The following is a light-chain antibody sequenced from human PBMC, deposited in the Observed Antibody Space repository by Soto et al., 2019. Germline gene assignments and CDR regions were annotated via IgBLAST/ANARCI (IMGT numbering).Light chain of an antibody. V-gene: IGKV3-20*01. CDR3: HQYRSSPRFT. J-gene: IGKJ2*01. CDR1: QSVSSSY. CDR2: GAS. Sequence: EIVLTQSPGTLSLSPGERATLSCRASQSVSSSYLAWYQQKPGQAPRLLIYGASSRATGIPDRFSGSGSVTDFTLTISRLETEDFAVYYCHQYRSSPRFTFGQGTKLEIK.